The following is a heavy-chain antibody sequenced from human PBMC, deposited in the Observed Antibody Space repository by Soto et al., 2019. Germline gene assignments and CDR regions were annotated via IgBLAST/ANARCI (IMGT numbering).Heavy chain of an antibody. J-gene: IGHJ6*02. CDR2: INAGNGNT. V-gene: IGHV1-3*01. D-gene: IGHD2-2*01. CDR1: GYTFTSYA. Sequence: ASVKVSCKSSGYTFTSYAMHWVRQAPGQRLEWMGWINAGNGNTKYSQKFQGRVTITRDTSASTAYMELSSLRSEDTAVYYCARDQGQLLPYYYYGMDVWGQGTTVTVSS. CDR3: ARDQGQLLPYYYYGMDV.